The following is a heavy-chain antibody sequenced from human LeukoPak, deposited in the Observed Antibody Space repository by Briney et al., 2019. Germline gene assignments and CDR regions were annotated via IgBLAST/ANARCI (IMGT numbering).Heavy chain of an antibody. J-gene: IGHJ4*02. V-gene: IGHV4-61*01. CDR3: ARAGFTVTYFDY. D-gene: IGHD4-17*01. CDR1: GGSVSSSNYY. CDR2: IYYSGST. Sequence: SETLSLTCTVSGGSVSSSNYYWSWIRQPPGKGLEWIGCIYYSGSTNYNPSLESRVTISVDTSKNQFSLRLTSVTAADTAVYYCARAGFTVTYFDYWGQGTLVTVSS.